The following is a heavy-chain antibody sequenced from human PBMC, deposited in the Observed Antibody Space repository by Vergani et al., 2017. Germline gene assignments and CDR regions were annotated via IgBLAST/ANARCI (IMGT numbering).Heavy chain of an antibody. CDR3: AGDHAIAARTPNWFDP. Sequence: QVQLVQSGAEVKKPGASVKVSCKASGYTFTSYGISWVRQAPGQGLEWMGWISAYNGNTNYAQKLQGRVTMTTDTSTSTAYMEIRSLRSDDTAVYYCAGDHAIAARTPNWFDPWGEGSLVTVSS. CDR2: ISAYNGNT. J-gene: IGHJ5*02. CDR1: GYTFTSYG. V-gene: IGHV1-18*01. D-gene: IGHD6-6*01.